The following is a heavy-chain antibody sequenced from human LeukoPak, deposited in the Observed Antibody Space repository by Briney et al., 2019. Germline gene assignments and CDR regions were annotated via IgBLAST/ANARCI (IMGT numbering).Heavy chain of an antibody. D-gene: IGHD6-19*01. CDR3: ARNAAVATSRSWFDP. V-gene: IGHV4-59*08. CDR2: AYYGGST. Sequence: SETLSLTCTLSGGSISNYYWSWIRQPPGKGLEWIGYAYYGGSTNYNPSLESRVTMSVDTSKNKFTLKRSSVTAADTAVYYCARNAAVATSRSWFDPWGQGSLVTVSS. J-gene: IGHJ5*02. CDR1: GGSISNYY.